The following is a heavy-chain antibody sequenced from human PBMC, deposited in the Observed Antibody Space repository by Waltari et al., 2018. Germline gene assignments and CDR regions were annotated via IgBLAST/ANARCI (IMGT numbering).Heavy chain of an antibody. CDR3: ARVSGVAAVAGTDDAFDI. CDR2: IIPILGIA. J-gene: IGHJ3*02. Sequence: QVQLVQSGAEVKKPGSSVKVSCKASGGTFSSYTISWVRQAPGQGLEWMGRIIPILGIANYAQKFQGRVTITADKSTSTAYMELSSLRSEDTAVDYCARVSGVAAVAGTDDAFDIWGQGTMVTVSS. CDR1: GGTFSSYT. D-gene: IGHD6-19*01. V-gene: IGHV1-69*02.